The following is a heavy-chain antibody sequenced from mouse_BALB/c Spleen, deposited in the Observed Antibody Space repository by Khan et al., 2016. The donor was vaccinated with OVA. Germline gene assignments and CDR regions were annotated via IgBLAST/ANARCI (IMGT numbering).Heavy chain of an antibody. Sequence: VQLQQSGSVLVKSGATVTLSCTASCLNIKDTYMHWLKQWPEPGLEWIGRLDPPNVNTKYDPTFHGKATITADTSSNAANLQLSSLTSEDTAVYYGARMARKWGQGTTLTVSS. V-gene: IGHV14-3*02. J-gene: IGHJ2*01. CDR1: CLNIKDTY. CDR3: ARMARK. CDR2: LDPPNVNT.